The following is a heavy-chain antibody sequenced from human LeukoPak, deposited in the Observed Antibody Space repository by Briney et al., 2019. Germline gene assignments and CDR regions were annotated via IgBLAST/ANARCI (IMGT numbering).Heavy chain of an antibody. CDR2: INHSVRT. D-gene: IGHD3-9*01. Sequence: TSETLSLTSAVHGGSFSGYYWSWIRQPPRKRLEWIGEINHSVRTNYNPSLKSRATISVDTSKNQSSLKLSSVTAADTAVYYCARHAVRYFDLYYFDYWGQGTLVTVSS. V-gene: IGHV4-34*01. J-gene: IGHJ4*02. CDR3: ARHAVRYFDLYYFDY. CDR1: GGSFSGYY.